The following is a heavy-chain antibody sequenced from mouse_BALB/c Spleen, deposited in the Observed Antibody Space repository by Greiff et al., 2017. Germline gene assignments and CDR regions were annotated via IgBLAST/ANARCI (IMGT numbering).Heavy chain of an antibody. CDR1: GYTFTSYV. J-gene: IGHJ4*01. V-gene: IGHV1-14*01. D-gene: IGHD2-1*01. Sequence: EVQLQQSGPELVKPGASVKMSCKASGYTFTSYVMHWVKQKPGQGLEWIGYINPYNDGTKYNEKFKGKATLTSDKSSSTAYMELSSLTSEDSAVYYCARGNRYYAMDYWVQGTSVTVSS. CDR3: ARGNRYYAMDY. CDR2: INPYNDGT.